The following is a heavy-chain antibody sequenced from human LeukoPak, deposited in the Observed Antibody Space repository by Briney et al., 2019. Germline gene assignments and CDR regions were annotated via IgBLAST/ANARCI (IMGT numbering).Heavy chain of an antibody. V-gene: IGHV3-23*01. Sequence: GGSLRLSCAASGFTFSSYAMSWVRQAPGKGLEWVSAISGSGGSTYYADSVKGRFTISRDNSNNTLYLQLNSLRVEDTAVYYCAKDDAWLRFGEWSQGTLVTVSS. CDR1: GFTFSSYA. CDR2: ISGSGGST. D-gene: IGHD3-10*01. CDR3: AKDDAWLRFGE. J-gene: IGHJ4*02.